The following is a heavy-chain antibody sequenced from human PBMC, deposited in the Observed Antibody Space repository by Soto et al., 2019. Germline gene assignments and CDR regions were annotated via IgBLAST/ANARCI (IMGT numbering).Heavy chain of an antibody. Sequence: ASVKVSCKASGYSFTTHGITWVRQAPGQGLEWMGLITTYSGHTSYSSGLQGRVSMTRDTATSTAYMELKSLRADDTAVYYGARVFSSRDYPPHWFDPWGQGTLVTVSS. CDR3: ARVFSSRDYPPHWFDP. D-gene: IGHD6-13*01. J-gene: IGHJ5*02. CDR2: ITTYSGHT. V-gene: IGHV1-18*01. CDR1: GYSFTTHG.